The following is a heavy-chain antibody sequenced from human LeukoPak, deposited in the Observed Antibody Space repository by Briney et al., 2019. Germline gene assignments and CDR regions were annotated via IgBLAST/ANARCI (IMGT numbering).Heavy chain of an antibody. Sequence: GGSLRLSCAASGFTVSSNYMSWVRQAPGKGLEWVSVIYSGGSTYYADSVKGRFTISRDNSKNTLYLQMNSLRAEDTAVYYCARDRALTTDDYWGQGTLVTVSS. CDR3: ARDRALTTDDY. D-gene: IGHD1-14*01. V-gene: IGHV3-66*01. J-gene: IGHJ4*02. CDR2: IYSGGST. CDR1: GFTVSSNY.